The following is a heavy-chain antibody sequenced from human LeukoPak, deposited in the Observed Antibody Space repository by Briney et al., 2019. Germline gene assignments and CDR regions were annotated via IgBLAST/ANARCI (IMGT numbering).Heavy chain of an antibody. CDR2: INPNSGGT. CDR1: GYTFTGYY. J-gene: IGHJ5*02. V-gene: IGHV1-2*02. D-gene: IGHD2-2*01. CDR3: AREIVVVPAVHNWFDP. Sequence: ASVKVSCKASGYTFTGYYMHWVRQAPGQGLEWMGWINPNSGGTNYAQRFQGRVTMTRDTSISTAYMELSRLRSDDTAVYYCAREIVVVPAVHNWFDPWGQGTLVTASS.